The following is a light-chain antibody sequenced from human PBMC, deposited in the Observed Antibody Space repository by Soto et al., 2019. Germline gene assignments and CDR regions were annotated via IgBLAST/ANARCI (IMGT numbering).Light chain of an antibody. V-gene: IGKV3-15*01. CDR3: QQYNNWPLT. Sequence: ERVMTQSPATLSVSPGERATLSCRASQSVSSNLAWYQQNPGQAPRLLIYGASTRATGIPARFSGSGSGTEFTLTISSLQSEDFAVYYCQQYNNWPLTFGGGTKVEIK. CDR1: QSVSSN. CDR2: GAS. J-gene: IGKJ4*01.